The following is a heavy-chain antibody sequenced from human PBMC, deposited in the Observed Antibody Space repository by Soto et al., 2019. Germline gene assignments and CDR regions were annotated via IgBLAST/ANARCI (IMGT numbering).Heavy chain of an antibody. J-gene: IGHJ6*02. CDR2: ISSSSNTI. V-gene: IGHV3-48*02. D-gene: IGHD7-27*01. CDR1: GFTFSSYS. Sequence: EVQLVESGGGLVQPGGSLRLSCAASGFTFSSYSMNWVRQAPGKGLQWISYISSSSNTIYYADSVKGRFTISRDYAKNSLYLQMNSLTDEDTAVSYCVRGVPGDQTYFWYGMDVWGQGTTVTVSS. CDR3: VRGVPGDQTYFWYGMDV.